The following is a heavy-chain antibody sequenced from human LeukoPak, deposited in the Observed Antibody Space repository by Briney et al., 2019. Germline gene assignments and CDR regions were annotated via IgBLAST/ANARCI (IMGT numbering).Heavy chain of an antibody. CDR3: ARRPFNAFDI. J-gene: IGHJ3*02. CDR1: GNTFTSSE. CDR2: MNPNSGNT. V-gene: IGHV1-8*01. Sequence: ASVKVSCKASGNTFTSSEINWVRQATGKGLEWMGWMNPNSGNTGYAQKFRGRVTMTRNTSISTAYMELSSLRSEDTAVYYCARRPFNAFDIWGQGTMVTVSS.